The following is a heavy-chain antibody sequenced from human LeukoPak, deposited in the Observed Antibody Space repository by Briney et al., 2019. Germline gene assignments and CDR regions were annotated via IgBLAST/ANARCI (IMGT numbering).Heavy chain of an antibody. Sequence: GGSLRLSCAASGFTFSSYTMNWVRQAPGKGLEWVSSISVSSSNIFYADSVKGRFTISRDNAKNSLYLQMNSLRAEDTAVYYCARGATVVTPIDYWGQGTLVTVSS. D-gene: IGHD4-23*01. V-gene: IGHV3-21*01. CDR3: ARGATVVTPIDY. CDR1: GFTFSSYT. J-gene: IGHJ4*02. CDR2: ISVSSSNI.